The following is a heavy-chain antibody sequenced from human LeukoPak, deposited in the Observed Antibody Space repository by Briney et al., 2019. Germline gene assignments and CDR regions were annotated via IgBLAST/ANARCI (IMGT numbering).Heavy chain of an antibody. Sequence: SETLSLTCTVSGGSISSGDYYWSWIRQPPGTGLEWTGYIYYSGSTYYNPSLKSRVTISVDTSKNQFSLKLSSVTAADTAVYYCASTPQYYYDSSGYPNWYFDLWGRGTLVTVSS. CDR2: IYYSGST. CDR3: ASTPQYYYDSSGYPNWYFDL. D-gene: IGHD3-22*01. CDR1: GGSISSGDYY. J-gene: IGHJ2*01. V-gene: IGHV4-30-4*01.